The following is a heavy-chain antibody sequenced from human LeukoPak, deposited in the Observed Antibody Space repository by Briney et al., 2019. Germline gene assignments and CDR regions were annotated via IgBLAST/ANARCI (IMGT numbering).Heavy chain of an antibody. CDR2: VYSGGTT. D-gene: IGHD6-13*01. CDR3: ARDGLYSSSWYLDY. CDR1: GGSINNLY. J-gene: IGHJ4*02. Sequence: TSETLSLTCAASGGSINNLYWSWIRQPAGKGLEWIGRVYSGGTTSYNPSLMSRVTMSVDTSKNQFSLKVRSATAADTAVYYCARDGLYSSSWYLDYWGQGTLVTVSS. V-gene: IGHV4-4*07.